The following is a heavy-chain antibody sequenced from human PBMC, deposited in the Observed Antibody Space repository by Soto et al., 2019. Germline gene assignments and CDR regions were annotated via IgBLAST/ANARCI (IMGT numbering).Heavy chain of an antibody. D-gene: IGHD6-13*01. CDR3: ARDHEGDSGSWYSHYYYYYGMDV. CDR1: GFTFSSYG. CDR2: IWYDGSNK. J-gene: IGHJ6*02. V-gene: IGHV3-33*01. Sequence: GGSLRLSCAASGFTFSSYGMHWVRQAPGKGLERVAVIWYDGSNKYYADSVKGRFTISRDNSKNTLYLQMNSLRAEDTAVYYCARDHEGDSGSWYSHYYYYYGMDVWGQGTTVTVSS.